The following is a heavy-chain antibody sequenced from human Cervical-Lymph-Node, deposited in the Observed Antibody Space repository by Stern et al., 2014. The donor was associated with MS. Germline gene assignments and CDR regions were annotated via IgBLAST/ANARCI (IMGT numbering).Heavy chain of an antibody. J-gene: IGHJ5*02. CDR2: NYKSGAT. CDR3: ASRWSGTYYGQNWFDP. V-gene: IGHV4-31*03. Sequence: QVQLQESGPGLVKPSQTLSLTCTVSGDSINSGGHYWSWIRQRPGKGLEWIGYNYKSGATYYSPALKGRATISLDTSKNQFSLTLSSVTAADTAIYYCASRWSGTYYGQNWFDPWGQGILVTVSS. CDR1: GDSINSGGHY. D-gene: IGHD1-26*01.